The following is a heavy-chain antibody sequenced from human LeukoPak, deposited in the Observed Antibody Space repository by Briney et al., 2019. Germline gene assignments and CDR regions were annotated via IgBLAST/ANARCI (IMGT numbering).Heavy chain of an antibody. CDR3: AETLGPGRHYFIS. CDR1: GSTSSTYH. CDR2: ISDQE. J-gene: IGHJ4*02. Sequence: GASLRLSCSVSGSTSSTYHMGWVRQAPGKGLEWVSIISDQEYYADSVKGRFAISRDSSKNTLCLQMYSLTAEDTAIYYCAETLGPGRHYFISWGQGTLVTVSS. V-gene: IGHV3-23*01. D-gene: IGHD3-16*01.